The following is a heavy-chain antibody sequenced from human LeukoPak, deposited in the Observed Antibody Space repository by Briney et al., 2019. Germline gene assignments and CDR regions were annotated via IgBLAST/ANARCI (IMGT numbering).Heavy chain of an antibody. V-gene: IGHV4-38-2*02. CDR3: AKHSPVGIFYFDY. J-gene: IGHJ4*02. CDR1: GYSISSGYY. CDR2: IYHSGST. D-gene: IGHD1-26*01. Sequence: SETLSLTCTVSGYSISSGYYWGWIRQPPGKGLEWIGSIYHSGSTYYNPSLKSRVTISVDTSKNQFSLKLSSVTAADTAVYYCAKHSPVGIFYFDYWGQGTLVTVSS.